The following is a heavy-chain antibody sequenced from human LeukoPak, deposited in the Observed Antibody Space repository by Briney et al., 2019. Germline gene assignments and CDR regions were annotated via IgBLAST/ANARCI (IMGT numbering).Heavy chain of an antibody. J-gene: IGHJ4*02. V-gene: IGHV4-34*01. CDR1: GGSFSGYY. CDR2: INHSGST. CDR3: ARGYGVFDH. Sequence: PSETLSLTCAVYGGSFSGYYWSWIRQPPGKGLEWIGEINHSGSTNYNPSLKSRVTISVDTSKNQFSLKLSSVTAADTAVYYCARGYGVFDHWGQGTLVTVSS. D-gene: IGHD3-10*01.